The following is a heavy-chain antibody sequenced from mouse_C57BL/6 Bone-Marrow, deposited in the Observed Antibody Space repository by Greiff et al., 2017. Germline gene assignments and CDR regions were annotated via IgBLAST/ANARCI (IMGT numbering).Heavy chain of an antibody. V-gene: IGHV1-81*01. Sequence: QVQLQQSGAELARPGASVKLSCKASGYTFTSYGISWVKQRTGQGLEWIGEIYPRSGNTYYNEKFKGKATLTADKSSSTAYMELRSLTSEDSAVYFGARRDYSGSSDAYWGQGTLVTVSA. D-gene: IGHD1-1*01. CDR3: ARRDYSGSSDAY. CDR1: GYTFTSYG. CDR2: IYPRSGNT. J-gene: IGHJ3*01.